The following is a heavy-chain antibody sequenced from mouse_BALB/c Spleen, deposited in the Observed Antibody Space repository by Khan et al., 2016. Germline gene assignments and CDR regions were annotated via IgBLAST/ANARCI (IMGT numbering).Heavy chain of an antibody. D-gene: IGHD1-3*01. J-gene: IGHJ2*01. CDR2: IWAGGST. CDR1: GVSLTSYG. CDR3: ARLEDI. Sequence: QVQLKESGPGLVTPSQSLSITCTVSGVSLTSYGVHWVRQPPGKGLEWLGVIWAGGSTNYNSALMSRLSISKDNSKSQVFLKMNSLKTDDTARYYCARLEDIWGQGTTLTVSS. V-gene: IGHV2-9*02.